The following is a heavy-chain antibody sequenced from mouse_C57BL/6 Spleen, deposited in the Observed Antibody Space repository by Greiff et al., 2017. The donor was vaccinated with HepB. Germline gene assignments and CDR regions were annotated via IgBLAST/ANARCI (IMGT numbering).Heavy chain of an antibody. Sequence: QVQLQQSGAELVRPGASVTLSCKASGYTFTDYEMHWVKQTPVYGLEWIGAIDPETGGTAYNQKFKGKAILTADKSSSTAYMELRSLTSEDSAVYYCTRAGGNYGYFDVWGTGTTVTVSS. J-gene: IGHJ1*03. CDR2: IDPETGGT. CDR1: GYTFTDYE. V-gene: IGHV1-15*01. D-gene: IGHD2-1*01. CDR3: TRAGGNYGYFDV.